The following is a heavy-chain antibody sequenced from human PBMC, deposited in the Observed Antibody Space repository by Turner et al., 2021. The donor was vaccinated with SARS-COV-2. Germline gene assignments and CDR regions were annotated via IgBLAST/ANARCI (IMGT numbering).Heavy chain of an antibody. J-gene: IGHJ4*02. V-gene: IGHV3-33*01. CDR3: ARDDLDPDYGFHFDY. Sequence: QVQLVDSGGGVVQPGRSLSLSFAASGFPFSRYGMHWVRQAPGKGLEWVAVIWYDGSNKFYADSLRGRFTISRDNSKNTLYLQMNSLRAEDTAVYYCARDDLDPDYGFHFDYWGQGTLVTVSS. D-gene: IGHD4-17*01. CDR2: IWYDGSNK. CDR1: GFPFSRYG.